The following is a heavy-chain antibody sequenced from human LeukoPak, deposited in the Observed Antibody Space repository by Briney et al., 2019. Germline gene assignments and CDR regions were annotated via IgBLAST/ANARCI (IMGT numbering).Heavy chain of an antibody. CDR2: INHSGST. CDR3: VTYYYGSSAPKRNY. V-gene: IGHV4-34*01. D-gene: IGHD3-22*01. J-gene: IGHJ4*02. CDR1: GGSFSGYY. Sequence: PSETLSLTCAVYGGSFSGYYWSWIRQPPGKGLEWIGEINHSGSTNYNPSLKSRVTISVDTSKNQFSLKLSSVTAADTAVYYCVTYYYGSSAPKRNYWGQGILVTVSP.